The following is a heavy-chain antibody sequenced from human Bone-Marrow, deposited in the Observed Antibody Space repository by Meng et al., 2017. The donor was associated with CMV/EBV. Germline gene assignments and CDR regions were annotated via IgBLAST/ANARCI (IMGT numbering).Heavy chain of an antibody. D-gene: IGHD2-2*01. V-gene: IGHV1-2*02. CDR3: ARDLVPVHRQVYYGMDV. CDR1: GYTFTSYD. J-gene: IGHJ6*02. Sequence: ASVKVSCKASGYTFTSYDINWVRQAPGQGLEWMGWINPNSGGTNYAQKFQGRVTMTRDTSISTAYMELSRLRSDDTAVYYCARDLVPVHRQVYYGMDVWGQGTTVTVSS. CDR2: INPNSGGT.